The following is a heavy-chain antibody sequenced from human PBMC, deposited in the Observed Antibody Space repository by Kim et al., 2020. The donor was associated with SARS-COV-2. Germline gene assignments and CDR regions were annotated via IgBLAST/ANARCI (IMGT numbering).Heavy chain of an antibody. Sequence: SETLSLTCTVSGDSISNYYWSWIRQPPGKGLEWIGYISNRGSTAYNPSLWSRVTISVDTSKNQVSLTLTSATAADTAVYYCARRGWYSDLWGRGTLVTVSS. V-gene: IGHV4-59*08. J-gene: IGHJ2*01. D-gene: IGHD2-15*01. CDR2: ISNRGST. CDR3: ARRGWYSDL. CDR1: GDSISNYY.